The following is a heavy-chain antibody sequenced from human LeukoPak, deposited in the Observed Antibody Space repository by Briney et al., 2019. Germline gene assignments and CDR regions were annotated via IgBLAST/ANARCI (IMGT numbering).Heavy chain of an antibody. CDR1: GGSFSGYY. CDR3: ARWDRLQFWSGYYEGVRNYYYGMDV. J-gene: IGHJ6*02. V-gene: IGHV4-34*01. Sequence: SETLSLTCAVYGGSFSGYYWSWIRQPPGKGLEWIGEINHSGSTNYNPSLKSRVTISVDTSKNQFSLKLSSVTAADTAVYYCARWDRLQFWSGYYEGVRNYYYGMDVWGQGTTVTVSS. D-gene: IGHD3-3*01. CDR2: INHSGST.